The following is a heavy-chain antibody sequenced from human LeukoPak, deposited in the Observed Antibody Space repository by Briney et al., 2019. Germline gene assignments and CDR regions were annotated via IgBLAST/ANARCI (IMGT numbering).Heavy chain of an antibody. J-gene: IGHJ6*02. CDR2: ISYDGSNK. D-gene: IGHD2-15*01. Sequence: GRSLRLSCAASGFTFSSYAMHWVRQAPGKGLEWVAVISYDGSNKYYADSVKGRFTISRDNSKNTLYLQMNSLRAEDTAVYYSARDRGYCSGGSCRSSGGMDVWGQGTTVTVSS. V-gene: IGHV3-30-3*01. CDR3: ARDRGYCSGGSCRSSGGMDV. CDR1: GFTFSSYA.